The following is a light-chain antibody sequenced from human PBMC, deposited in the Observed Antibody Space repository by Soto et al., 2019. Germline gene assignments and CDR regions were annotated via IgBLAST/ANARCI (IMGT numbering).Light chain of an antibody. J-gene: IGKJ4*01. CDR2: GAS. V-gene: IGKV3-15*01. CDR1: QSVSSN. CDR3: QQHATDPLT. Sequence: EMVQTQSPATLSVSPGERATLSCRASQSVSSNLAWYQQKPGQAPRLLIYGASTRATGIPARFSGSGSGTDFTLTISRLEPEDFVAYYCQQHATDPLTFGRGTKVDIK.